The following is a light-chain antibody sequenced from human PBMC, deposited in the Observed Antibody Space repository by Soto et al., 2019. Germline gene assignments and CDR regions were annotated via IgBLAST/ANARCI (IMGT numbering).Light chain of an antibody. J-gene: IGKJ4*01. CDR3: QQCSTSPLT. CDR1: QNIENNY. CDR2: DAS. Sequence: EIVLMQSPGTLSLSPGERATLSCRASQNIENNYLAWYQQKPGQAPRLLIHDASIRATGVPDRFSGSGSGTDFTLTISRLEPEDFAVFFCQQCSTSPLTFGGGTKLELK. V-gene: IGKV3-20*01.